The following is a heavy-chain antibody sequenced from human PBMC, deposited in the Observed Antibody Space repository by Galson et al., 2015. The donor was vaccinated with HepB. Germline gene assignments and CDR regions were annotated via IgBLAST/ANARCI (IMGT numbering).Heavy chain of an antibody. V-gene: IGHV3-74*01. J-gene: IGHJ6*03. CDR3: AKGSLGRGYSYGYHYYYYYMDD. Sequence: SLRLSCAASGFTFSSYWMHWVRQAPGKGLVWVSRINSDGSSTSYADSVKGRFTISRDNAKNTLYLQMNSLRAEDTAVYYCAKGSLGRGYSYGYHYYYYYMDDWGQGTTVTVSS. D-gene: IGHD5-18*01. CDR2: INSDGSST. CDR1: GFTFSSYW.